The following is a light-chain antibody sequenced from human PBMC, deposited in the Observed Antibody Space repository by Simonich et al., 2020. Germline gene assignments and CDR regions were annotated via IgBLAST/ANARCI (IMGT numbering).Light chain of an antibody. V-gene: IGKV4-1*01. CDR3: QQYYSTTWT. CDR1: QSFLYSSNNKNY. J-gene: IGKJ1*01. Sequence: DIVMTQSPNSLAVSLGEWATINCKSSQSFLYSSNNKNYLAWYQQKPGQPPKLLIYWASTRESGVPDRFSGSGSGTDFTLTISSLQAEDVAVYYCQQYYSTTWTFGQGTKVEIK. CDR2: WAS.